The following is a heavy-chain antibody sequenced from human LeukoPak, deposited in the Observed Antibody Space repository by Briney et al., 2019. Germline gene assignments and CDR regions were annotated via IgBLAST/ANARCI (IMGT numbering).Heavy chain of an antibody. V-gene: IGHV1-8*01. J-gene: IGHJ6*02. CDR1: GYSFTSTD. Sequence: ASVKVSCKANGYSFTSTDINWVRQAPGQGLEWMGWMTPNVGRTGYAQKFQGRVTMTRDTSISTAFTELSGLRPDDTAIYYCARRSHYGFDVWGQGTPVTVSS. CDR3: ARRSHYGFDV. CDR2: MTPNVGRT.